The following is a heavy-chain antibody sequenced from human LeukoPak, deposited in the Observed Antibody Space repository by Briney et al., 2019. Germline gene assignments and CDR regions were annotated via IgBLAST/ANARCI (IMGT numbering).Heavy chain of an antibody. V-gene: IGHV4-59*01. J-gene: IGHJ4*02. Sequence: SETLSLTCTVSGGSISSYYWSWIRQPPGKGLEWIGYIYYSGSTNYNPSLKSRVTISVDTSKNQFSLKLSSVTASDTAVYYCARGSMADIVGATTFDYWGQGTLVTVSS. CDR3: ARGSMADIVGATTFDY. CDR1: GGSISSYY. CDR2: IYYSGST. D-gene: IGHD1-26*01.